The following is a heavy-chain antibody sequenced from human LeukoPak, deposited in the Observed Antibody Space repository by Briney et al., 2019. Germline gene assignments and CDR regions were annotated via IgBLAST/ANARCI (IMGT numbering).Heavy chain of an antibody. CDR1: GFTFSSYA. V-gene: IGHV3-64*01. CDR2: ISSNGHST. Sequence: GGSLRLSCAASGFTFSSYAMHWVRQAPGKGLEYVSAISSNGHSTSYANSVKGRFTISRDNSKNTLYLQMGSLRAEDMAVYYCARESAYYYMDVWGIGTTVTISS. CDR3: ARESAYYYMDV. J-gene: IGHJ6*03.